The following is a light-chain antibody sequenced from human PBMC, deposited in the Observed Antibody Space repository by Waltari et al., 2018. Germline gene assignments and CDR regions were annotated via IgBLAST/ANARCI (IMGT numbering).Light chain of an antibody. CDR2: GHR. V-gene: IGLV1-40*01. Sequence: QSVLTKPPSVSGAPGQRVTIACTGSSSNIGAGYDVHWYQQLPGTAPKLRIYGHRHRPSRVPARFSGSQSGTSASLAITGLQAEDEADYSCQSYDSSLSGWVFGGGTKLTVL. CDR1: SSNIGAGYD. CDR3: QSYDSSLSGWV. J-gene: IGLJ3*02.